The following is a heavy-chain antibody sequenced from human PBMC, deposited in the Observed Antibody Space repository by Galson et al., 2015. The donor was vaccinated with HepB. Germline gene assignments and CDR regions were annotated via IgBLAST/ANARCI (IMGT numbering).Heavy chain of an antibody. CDR1: GYTFTTFS. CDR3: ARNASTGGFDF. CDR2: ISAANGDT. D-gene: IGHD1-14*01. Sequence: SVKVSCKASGYTFTTFSMHWVRQAPGQSLEWMGYISAANGDTEYSQKFQDRVTITSDTSANTAFMELSNLNSEDTAVYYCARNASTGGFDFWGQGALVTVSS. J-gene: IGHJ4*02. V-gene: IGHV1-3*01.